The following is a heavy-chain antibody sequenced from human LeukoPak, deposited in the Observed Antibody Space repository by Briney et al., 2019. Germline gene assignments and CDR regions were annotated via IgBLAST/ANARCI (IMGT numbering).Heavy chain of an antibody. CDR1: GYTFTGYY. Sequence: GASVKVSCKASGYTFTGYYMHWVRQAPGQGLEWMGWINPNSGGTNYAQKFQGRVTMTRDTSISTAYMELSRLRSDDTAVYYCARDPPTLWFGELRGYYYGMDVWGQGTTVTVSS. V-gene: IGHV1-2*02. J-gene: IGHJ6*02. CDR2: INPNSGGT. CDR3: ARDPPTLWFGELRGYYYGMDV. D-gene: IGHD3-10*01.